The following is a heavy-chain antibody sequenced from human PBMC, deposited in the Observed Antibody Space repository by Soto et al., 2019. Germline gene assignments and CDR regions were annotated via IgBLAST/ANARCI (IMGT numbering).Heavy chain of an antibody. CDR2: INPNSGGT. J-gene: IGHJ4*02. CDR3: TTAPWGSYVWGSYGGKY. D-gene: IGHD3-16*01. Sequence: ASVKVSCKASGYTFTGYYMHWVRQAPGQGLEWMGWINPNSGGTNYAQKFQGWVTMTRDTSISTLYLQMNSLRTEDTAVYYCTTAPWGSYVWGSYGGKYWAPGTLVTVSS. V-gene: IGHV1-2*04. CDR1: GYTFTGYY.